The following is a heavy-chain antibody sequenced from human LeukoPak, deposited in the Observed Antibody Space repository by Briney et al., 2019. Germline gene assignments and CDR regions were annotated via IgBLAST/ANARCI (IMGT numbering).Heavy chain of an antibody. CDR1: GFTFSSYG. CDR2: ISYDESDK. D-gene: IGHD2-15*01. V-gene: IGHV3-30*18. CDR3: AKGVVAATNAAYYGMDV. Sequence: GGSLRLSCAASGFTFSSYGMHRVRQAPGKGLEWVAVISYDESDKYYADSVKGRFTISRDNSKNTLYLQMNSLRPEDTAVYYCAKGVVAATNAAYYGMDVWGQGTTVTVSS. J-gene: IGHJ6*02.